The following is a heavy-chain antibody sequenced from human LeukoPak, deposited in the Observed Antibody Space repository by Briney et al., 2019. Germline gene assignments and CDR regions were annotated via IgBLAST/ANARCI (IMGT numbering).Heavy chain of an antibody. V-gene: IGHV1-18*01. J-gene: IGHJ4*02. CDR1: GYTITSYG. CDR2: ISAYDGNT. CDR3: ARGATYYYDSSGYYLDY. Sequence: GASVKVSCKASGYTITSYGISWVRQAPGQGLEWMGWISAYDGNTNYAQKLQGRVTMTTDTSTSTAYMELRSLRSDDTAVYYCARGATYYYDSSGYYLDYWGQGTLVTVSS. D-gene: IGHD3-22*01.